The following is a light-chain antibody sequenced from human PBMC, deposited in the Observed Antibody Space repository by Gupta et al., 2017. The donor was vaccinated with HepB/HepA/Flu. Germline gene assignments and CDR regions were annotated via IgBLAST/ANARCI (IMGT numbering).Light chain of an antibody. CDR3: QQRSNWIT. CDR1: QSVSSY. V-gene: IGKV3-11*01. CDR2: DAS. J-gene: IGKJ5*01. Sequence: EIVLTQSPATLSLSPGERATLSCRASQSVSSYLAWYQQKPGQAPRLLIYDASNRATGIPARFSGSGVGKDFTLTSSGREAEDFAVYYWQQRSNWITFGQGTRLEIK.